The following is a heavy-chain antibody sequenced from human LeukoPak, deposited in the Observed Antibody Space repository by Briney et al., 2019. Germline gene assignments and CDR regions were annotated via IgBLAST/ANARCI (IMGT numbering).Heavy chain of an antibody. Sequence: PSETLSLTCTVSGGSISDYYWSWIRQPPGKGLEWIGYIYYSGSTNYNPSLKSRVTISVDTSKNQFSLKLSSVTAADTAVYYCARGPPYYFDYWGQGTLVTVSS. D-gene: IGHD1-14*01. V-gene: IGHV4-59*01. J-gene: IGHJ4*02. CDR3: ARGPPYYFDY. CDR2: IYYSGST. CDR1: GGSISDYY.